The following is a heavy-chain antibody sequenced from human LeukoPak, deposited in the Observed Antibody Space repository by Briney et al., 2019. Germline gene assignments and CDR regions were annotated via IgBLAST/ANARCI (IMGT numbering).Heavy chain of an antibody. CDR1: GYSISSGYY. D-gene: IGHD6-19*01. Sequence: SETLSLTCTVSGYSISSGYYWDWIRQPPGKGLQWIGNIYHSGSTYYNPSLKSRVTISVDTSKNQFSLKLSSVTAADTAVYYCAGSPGGWSAFDIWGQGTMVTVSS. CDR2: IYHSGST. J-gene: IGHJ3*02. V-gene: IGHV4-38-2*02. CDR3: AGSPGGWSAFDI.